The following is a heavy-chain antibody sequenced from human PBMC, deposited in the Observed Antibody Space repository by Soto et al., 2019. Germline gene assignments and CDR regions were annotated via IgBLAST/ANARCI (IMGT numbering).Heavy chain of an antibody. D-gene: IGHD6-13*01. CDR3: ARTSAAGKYYYGMYV. CDR2: IYPGDSDT. Sequence: PGESLKISCKGSGYGFTSYWIGWVRQMPGKGLEWMGIIYPGDSDTRYSPSFQGQVTISADKSISTAYLQWSSLKASDTAMYYCARTSAAGKYYYGMYVWGQGTTVTVSS. CDR1: GYGFTSYW. V-gene: IGHV5-51*01. J-gene: IGHJ6*02.